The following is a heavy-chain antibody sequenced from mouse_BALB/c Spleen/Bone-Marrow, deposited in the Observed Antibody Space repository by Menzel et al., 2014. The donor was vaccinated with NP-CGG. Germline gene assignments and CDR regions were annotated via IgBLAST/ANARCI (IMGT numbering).Heavy chain of an antibody. D-gene: IGHD1-1*02. V-gene: IGHV2-9*02. J-gene: IGHJ2*01. CDR1: GFSLTSYG. Sequence: VQLVESGPGLVSPSQRLSITCTVSGFSLTSYGVHWVRQPPGKGLEWLGVIWAGGSTNYNSALMSRLSISKDNSKSQVVLKMNSLQTDDTAMYYCARRGGGYYLDYWGQGTTLTVSS. CDR2: IWAGGST. CDR3: ARRGGGYYLDY.